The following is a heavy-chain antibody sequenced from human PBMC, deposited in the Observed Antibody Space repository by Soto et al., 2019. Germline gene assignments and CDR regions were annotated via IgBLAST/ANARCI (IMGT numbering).Heavy chain of an antibody. J-gene: IGHJ3*01. CDR2: IDPYDTGI. CDR3: ATWHEREHAYDV. Sequence: EVQLVESGGGLVQPGGSLRLSCRDSGFTFSGDWMHWVRQAPGKGLDWASRIDPYDTGISYADSVKGRFTIFRDNAKSTLYLQMNDLRPDDTAVYYCATWHEREHAYDVWGQGTTVTVSS. CDR1: GFTFSGDW. V-gene: IGHV3-74*01. D-gene: IGHD1-1*01.